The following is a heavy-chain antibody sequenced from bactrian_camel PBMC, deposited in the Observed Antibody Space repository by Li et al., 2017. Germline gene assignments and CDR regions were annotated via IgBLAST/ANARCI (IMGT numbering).Heavy chain of an antibody. V-gene: IGHV3S53*01. CDR1: GYPYRIYS. CDR2: IETDGTP. J-gene: IGHJ4*01. D-gene: IGHD3*01. Sequence: VQLVESGGGSVQAGGSLRLSCVTSGYPYRIYSLAWFRQAPGKEREAVACIETDGTPHYADSVRGRFTISQDMRKATAYLQMNNLKTEDTAVYYCEAGQTQAACDTLYRRGQGTQVTVS. CDR3: EAGQTQAACDTLYR.